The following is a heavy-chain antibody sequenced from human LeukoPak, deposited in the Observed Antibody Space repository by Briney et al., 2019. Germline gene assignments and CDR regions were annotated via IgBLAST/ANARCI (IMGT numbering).Heavy chain of an antibody. V-gene: IGHV4-39*01. Sequence: SETLSLTCTVSGGAISSSSYYWGWLRQPPGKGLEWIGSIYYSGTTHYNPSLRSRVTISVDTSKNQFSLRLSSVTAADRAVYYCARHSPSVTPIDYWGHGTLVTDSS. J-gene: IGHJ4*01. D-gene: IGHD4-17*01. CDR2: IYYSGTT. CDR1: GGAISSSSYY. CDR3: ARHSPSVTPIDY.